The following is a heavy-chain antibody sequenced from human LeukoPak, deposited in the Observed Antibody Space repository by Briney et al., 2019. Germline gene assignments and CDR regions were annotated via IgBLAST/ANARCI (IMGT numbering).Heavy chain of an antibody. J-gene: IGHJ4*02. Sequence: SETLSLTCTVSSDFFSSVTDYWAWIRQPPGKGLEWIASGDYSGGTYYNPSLESRVAISADMSKNQISLKLSSVTAADTALYYCARGEVVADYWGQGTLVTVSS. CDR2: GDYSGGT. D-gene: IGHD3-22*01. V-gene: IGHV4-39*07. CDR3: ARGEVVADY. CDR1: SDFFSSVTDY.